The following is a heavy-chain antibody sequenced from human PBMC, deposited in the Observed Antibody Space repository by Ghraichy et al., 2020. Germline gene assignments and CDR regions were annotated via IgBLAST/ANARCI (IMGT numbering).Heavy chain of an antibody. J-gene: IGHJ4*02. Sequence: SETLSLTCTVSSGSISSYYWSWIRQPPGKGLEWIGYIYYSGSTNYNPSLKSRVTISVDTSKNQFSLKLSSVTAADMAVYYCARGGLYGGNPFDYWGQGTLVTVSS. CDR2: IYYSGST. CDR1: SGSISSYY. D-gene: IGHD4-23*01. V-gene: IGHV4-59*01. CDR3: ARGGLYGGNPFDY.